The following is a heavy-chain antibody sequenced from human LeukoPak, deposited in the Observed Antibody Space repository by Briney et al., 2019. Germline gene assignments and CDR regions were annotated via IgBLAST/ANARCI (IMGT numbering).Heavy chain of an antibody. CDR2: ISSYNGNT. V-gene: IGHV1-18*01. CDR1: GYTFTIYG. D-gene: IGHD4-17*01. CDR3: ARNPSTALDY. J-gene: IGHJ4*02. Sequence: ASVNVSYKASGYTFTIYGISWVRQAPGQGLEWMGWISSYNGNTNYAQKLQGRVTMTTDTSTSTAYMELRSLRSDDTAVYYCARNPSTALDYWGQGTLVTVSS.